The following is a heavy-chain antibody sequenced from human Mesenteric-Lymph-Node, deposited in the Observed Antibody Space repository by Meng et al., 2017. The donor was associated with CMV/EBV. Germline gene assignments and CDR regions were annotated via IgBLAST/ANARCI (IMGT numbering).Heavy chain of an antibody. CDR1: GYSFSSYW. CDR3: ARPAVRDSSSWYYFDY. D-gene: IGHD6-13*01. CDR2: IYPGDSDT. V-gene: IGHV5-51*01. Sequence: GGSLRLSCKGSGYSFSSYWIAWVRQMPGKGLEWMGIIYPGDSDTRYSPSFQGQVTISADKSISTAYLQWSSLKASDTAMYYCARPAVRDSSSWYYFDYWGQGTLVTVSS. J-gene: IGHJ4*02.